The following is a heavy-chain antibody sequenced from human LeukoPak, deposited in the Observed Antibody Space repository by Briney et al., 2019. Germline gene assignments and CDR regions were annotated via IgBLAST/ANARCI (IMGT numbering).Heavy chain of an antibody. CDR1: GYTFGTYG. Sequence: ASVKVSCKASGYTFGTYGISWVRQAPGQGLEWMGWISTYNGDTNYAQNLQGRVTMTTDTSTSTAYMELRSLRSGDTAVYYCARETSSRDDPWGQGTLVTVSS. V-gene: IGHV1-18*01. CDR3: ARETSSRDDP. CDR2: ISTYNGDT. D-gene: IGHD2-2*01. J-gene: IGHJ5*02.